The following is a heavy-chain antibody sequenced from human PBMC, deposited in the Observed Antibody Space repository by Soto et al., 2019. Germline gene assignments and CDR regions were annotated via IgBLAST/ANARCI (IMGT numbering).Heavy chain of an antibody. J-gene: IGHJ6*02. V-gene: IGHV3-30*18. Sequence: QVQLVESGGGVVQPGSCLRLSCAASGFTFSSYGMHWGRQAPGKGRVWVAVISYDGRNKYYADSVKGRFTISRDNSKNTLYLQMSSVRAEDTGVYYCVKDGSSGLPYYYSLDVWGQGPTVTVSS. CDR2: ISYDGRNK. CDR3: VKDGSSGLPYYYSLDV. CDR1: GFTFSSYG. D-gene: IGHD6-19*01.